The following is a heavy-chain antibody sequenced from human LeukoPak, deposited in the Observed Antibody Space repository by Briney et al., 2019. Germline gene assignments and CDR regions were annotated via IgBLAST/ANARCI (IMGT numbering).Heavy chain of an antibody. V-gene: IGHV3-30*03. J-gene: IGHJ6*03. Sequence: GGSLRLSCAASGFTFSSYGMHWVRQAPGKGLEWVAVISYDGSNKYYADSVKGRFTISRDNSKNSLYLQMNSLRAEDTAVYYCARDHYDFWSGYLENPPYYMDVWGKGTTVTVSS. CDR1: GFTFSSYG. D-gene: IGHD3-3*01. CDR2: ISYDGSNK. CDR3: ARDHYDFWSGYLENPPYYMDV.